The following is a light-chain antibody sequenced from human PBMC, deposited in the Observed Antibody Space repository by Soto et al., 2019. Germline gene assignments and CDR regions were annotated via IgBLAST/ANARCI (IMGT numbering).Light chain of an antibody. CDR2: DTY. Sequence: EIVLSQPPRTLSLSLGETATPSCTASQSVSSSYLAWYQQKPGQAPRLLIYDTYNRATGVPDRFSGSGSGTDFTLTIRRLEPEDFAVYYCQKRNNWPQITFGTGTRVEIK. J-gene: IGKJ5*01. CDR1: QSVSSSY. CDR3: QKRNNWPQIT. V-gene: IGKV3D-20*02.